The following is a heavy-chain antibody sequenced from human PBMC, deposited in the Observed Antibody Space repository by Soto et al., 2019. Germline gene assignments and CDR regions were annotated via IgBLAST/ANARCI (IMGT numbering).Heavy chain of an antibody. V-gene: IGHV1-69*02. CDR2: IIPILGIA. D-gene: IGHD3-10*01. CDR3: AKNYYGSGSPVRDYYYRDV. CDR1: GGTFSSYT. J-gene: IGHJ6*03. Sequence: QVQLVQSGAEVKKPGSSVKVSCKASGGTFSSYTISWVRQAPGQGLEWMGRIIPILGIANYAQKFQGRVTITADKSTSTAYLELSSLGSEDTDVCYCAKNYYGSGSPVRDYYYRDVLGKGTPGTGSS.